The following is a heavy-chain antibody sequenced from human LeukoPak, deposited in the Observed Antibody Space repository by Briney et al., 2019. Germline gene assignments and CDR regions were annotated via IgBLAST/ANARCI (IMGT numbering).Heavy chain of an antibody. Sequence: SETLSLTCTVSGGSISSYYWSWIRQPPGKGLEWIGFIYYSGSTNYNPSLKSRATISVDTSKNQFSLKLSSVTAADTAVYYCARSRGLGGPYYYYYYMGVWGKGTTVTVSS. CDR2: IYYSGST. V-gene: IGHV4-59*01. D-gene: IGHD3-10*01. J-gene: IGHJ6*03. CDR1: GGSISSYY. CDR3: ARSRGLGGPYYYYYYMGV.